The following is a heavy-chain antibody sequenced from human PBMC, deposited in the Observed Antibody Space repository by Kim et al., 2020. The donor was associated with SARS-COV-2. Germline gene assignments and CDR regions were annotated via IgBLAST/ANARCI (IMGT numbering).Heavy chain of an antibody. D-gene: IGHD3-16*02. CDR2: MNPNSGNT. Sequence: ASVKVSCKASGYTFTSYDINWVRQATGQGLEWMGWMNPNSGNTGYAQKFQGRVTMTRNTSISTAYMELSSLRSEDTAVYYCARGPYYDYVWGSYRLVGMDVWGQGTTVTVSS. CDR3: ARGPYYDYVWGSYRLVGMDV. V-gene: IGHV1-8*01. CDR1: GYTFTSYD. J-gene: IGHJ6*02.